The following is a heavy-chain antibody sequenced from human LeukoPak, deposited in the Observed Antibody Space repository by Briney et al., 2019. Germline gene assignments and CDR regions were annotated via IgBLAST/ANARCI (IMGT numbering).Heavy chain of an antibody. CDR3: ARSPDILTGEKFDY. D-gene: IGHD3-9*01. Sequence: ASVKVSCKASGYTFTSYDINWVRQATGQGLEWMGWMNPNSDNTGYAQKFQGRVTMTRNTSISTAYMELSSLRSEDTAVYYCARSPDILTGEKFDYWGQGTLVTVSS. V-gene: IGHV1-8*01. CDR2: MNPNSDNT. CDR1: GYTFTSYD. J-gene: IGHJ4*02.